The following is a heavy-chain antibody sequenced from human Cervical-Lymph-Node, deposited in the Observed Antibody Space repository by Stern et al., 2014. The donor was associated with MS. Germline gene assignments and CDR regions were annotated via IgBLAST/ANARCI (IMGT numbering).Heavy chain of an antibody. J-gene: IGHJ4*02. CDR3: ARHQAGIAAN. Sequence: QLVQSGAEVKRPESSVKVSCKASGGSLSTFDISWVRQAPGQGLEWVGAIIPLCGTANYAQKLKGSITLPRDESTSTVYMELSSLKSEDTAIYFCARHQAGIAANWGQGTLVTVTS. V-gene: IGHV1-69*01. CDR2: IIPLCGTA. D-gene: IGHD6-13*01. CDR1: GGSLSTFD.